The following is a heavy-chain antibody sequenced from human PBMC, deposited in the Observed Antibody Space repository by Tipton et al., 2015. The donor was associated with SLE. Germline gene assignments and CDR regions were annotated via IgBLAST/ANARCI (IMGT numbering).Heavy chain of an antibody. J-gene: IGHJ4*02. V-gene: IGHV4-34*01. Sequence: TLSLTCAVYGGSFSGYHWTWIRQPPRQGLEWIGEIADTGSPNYNPSLKSRVTISVDTSKNQISLKLRSVTAADTAVYYCAGAWQGYCSGGTCYVLDYWGQGTLVTVSS. D-gene: IGHD2-15*01. CDR2: IADTGSP. CDR1: GGSFSGYH. CDR3: AGAWQGYCSGGTCYVLDY.